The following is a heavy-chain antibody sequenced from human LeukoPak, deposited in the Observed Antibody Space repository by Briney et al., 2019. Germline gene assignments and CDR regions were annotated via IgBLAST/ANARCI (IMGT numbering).Heavy chain of an antibody. V-gene: IGHV3-23*01. CDR3: AKGSAGNWNDVLDY. J-gene: IGHJ4*02. D-gene: IGHD1-1*01. Sequence: PGGSLRLSCAASGFTFGSYAVSWVRQALGKGLEWVSAISGSGASTSYADSVKGRFTISRVNSKNTLYLQMNSLRAEDTAVYYCAKGSAGNWNDVLDYWGQGTLVTVSS. CDR2: ISGSGAST. CDR1: GFTFGSYA.